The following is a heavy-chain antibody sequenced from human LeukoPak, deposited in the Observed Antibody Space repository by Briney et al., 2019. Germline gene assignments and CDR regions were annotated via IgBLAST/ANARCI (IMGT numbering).Heavy chain of an antibody. V-gene: IGHV1-8*03. J-gene: IGHJ5*02. CDR1: GYTFTSYA. CDR3: ARGEPPTYYDFWSGYSYNWFDP. D-gene: IGHD3-3*01. Sequence: GASVKVSCKASGYTFTSYAMNWVRQATGQGLECMGWMNPNSGNTGYAQKFQGRVTITRNTSISTAYMELSSLRSEDTAVYYCARGEPPTYYDFWSGYSYNWFDPWGQGTLVTVSS. CDR2: MNPNSGNT.